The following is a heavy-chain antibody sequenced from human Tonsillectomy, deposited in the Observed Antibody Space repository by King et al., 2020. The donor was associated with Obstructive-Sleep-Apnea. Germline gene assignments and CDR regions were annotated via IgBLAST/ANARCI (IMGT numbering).Heavy chain of an antibody. D-gene: IGHD2-2*01. CDR3: AGVSGDCSSTSCYYYGMDV. V-gene: IGHV3-21*01. Sequence: QLVQSGGGLVKPGGSLRLSCAASGFTFSTYSMNWVRQAPGKGLEWVSSISSSSSYIYYADSVKGRFTNSRENAKNYLYLQMNGLRAEDTAVYYCAGVSGDCSSTSCYYYGMDVWGQGTTVTVSS. CDR2: ISSSSSYI. J-gene: IGHJ6*02. CDR1: GFTFSTYS.